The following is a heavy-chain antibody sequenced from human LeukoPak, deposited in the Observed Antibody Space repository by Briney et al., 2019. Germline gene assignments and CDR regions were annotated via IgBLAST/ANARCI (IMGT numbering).Heavy chain of an antibody. J-gene: IGHJ4*02. V-gene: IGHV4-59*01. D-gene: IGHD2-15*01. Sequence: SETLSLTCTVSGGSIRSYYWSWIRQPPGKGLEWIGYIYYSGSTNYNPSLKSRVTISVDTSKNQFSLKLGSVTAADTAVYYCVRGIGFHCGQGTLVTVSS. CDR3: VRGIGFH. CDR2: IYYSGST. CDR1: GGSIRSYY.